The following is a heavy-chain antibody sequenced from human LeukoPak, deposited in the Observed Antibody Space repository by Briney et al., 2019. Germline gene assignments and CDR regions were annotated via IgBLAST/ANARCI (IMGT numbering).Heavy chain of an antibody. J-gene: IGHJ5*02. V-gene: IGHV4-59*01. D-gene: IGHD4-17*01. CDR3: ARGNYGDYRWFDP. CDR2: IYYSGST. CDR1: GGSLSSYY. Sequence: SETLSLTCTVSGGSLSSYYWSWIRQPPGKGLEWIGYIYYSGSTNYNPSLKSRVTISVDTSKNQFALKLSSVTAADTDVYYCARGNYGDYRWFDPWGQGTLVTVPS.